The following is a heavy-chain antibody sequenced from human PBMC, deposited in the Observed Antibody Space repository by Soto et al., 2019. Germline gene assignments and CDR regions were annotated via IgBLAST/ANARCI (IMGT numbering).Heavy chain of an antibody. V-gene: IGHV3-74*01. CDR2: ISTDGSIT. D-gene: IGHD2-8*01. CDR1: GLIFSNYK. CDR3: ARDTNGLHY. J-gene: IGHJ4*02. Sequence: GGSLRLSCAASGLIFSNYKMHWVRQAPGEGLVWVSRISTDGSITDYADSVKGRFTVSRDNAKNTLYLQMNSLRVDDTAVYYCARDTNGLHYWGQGTLVTVSS.